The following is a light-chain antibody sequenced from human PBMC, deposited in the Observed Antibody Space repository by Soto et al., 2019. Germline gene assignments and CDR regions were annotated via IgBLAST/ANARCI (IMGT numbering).Light chain of an antibody. CDR2: EVI. J-gene: IGLJ2*01. CDR1: SSDIGGYNY. V-gene: IGLV2-14*01. Sequence: QSVLAQPASVSGSPGQSITISCTGTSSDIGGYNYVSWYQQHPNKAPKLMIFEVINRAPGVPNRFSGSKSGNTASLTISGLQAEDEADYYCHSYTSNNTLVFGGGTQLTVL. CDR3: HSYTSNNTLV.